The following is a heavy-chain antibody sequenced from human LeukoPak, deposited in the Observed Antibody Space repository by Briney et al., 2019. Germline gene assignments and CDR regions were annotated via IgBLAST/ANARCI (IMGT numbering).Heavy chain of an antibody. D-gene: IGHD3-10*01. CDR1: GFSFISYG. CDR2: ISDDGRNK. Sequence: GGSLRLSCAASGFSFISYGMHWVRQAPGKGLEWVGVISDDGRNKKYADSVKGRFTISRDNSKDTLYLQMNSLRPEDTAVYYCAKIRVRGVHYFDYWGQGTQVTVPS. J-gene: IGHJ4*02. V-gene: IGHV3-30*18. CDR3: AKIRVRGVHYFDY.